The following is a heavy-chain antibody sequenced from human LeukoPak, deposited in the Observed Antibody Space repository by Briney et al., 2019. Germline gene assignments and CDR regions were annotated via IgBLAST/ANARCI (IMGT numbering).Heavy chain of an antibody. CDR3: VSRAGSPWGPFDD. D-gene: IGHD7-27*01. CDR1: GFTFSDYA. V-gene: IGHV3-23*01. CDR2: ISRGGVIT. Sequence: GGSLRLSCTASGFTFSDYAINWVRQAPGKGLEWVSSISRGGVITYYADSVKGRFTISRDNSNNTLYLHMNSLRAEDAAVYYCVSRAGSPWGPFDDWGQGTLVTVSS. J-gene: IGHJ4*02.